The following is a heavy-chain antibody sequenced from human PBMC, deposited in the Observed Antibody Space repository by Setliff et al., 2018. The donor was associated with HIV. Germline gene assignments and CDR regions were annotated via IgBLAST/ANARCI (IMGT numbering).Heavy chain of an antibody. D-gene: IGHD3-10*01. V-gene: IGHV4-59*12. CDR3: ARDRHYSGLGSYGP. CDR1: GGSISSNY. Sequence: NPSETLSLTCTVSGGSISSNYWSWMRQPPGKGLEWIGHIYYSGSTNYNPSLKSRVTISIDTSRNQFSLRLTSVTAEDTAVYYCARDRHYSGLGSYGPWGPGTLVTVSS. CDR2: IYYSGST. J-gene: IGHJ5*02.